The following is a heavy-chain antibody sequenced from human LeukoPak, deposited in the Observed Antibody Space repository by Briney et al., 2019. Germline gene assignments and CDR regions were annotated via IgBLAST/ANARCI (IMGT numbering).Heavy chain of an antibody. CDR2: IIPILRIA. CDR1: GGTFSSYA. D-gene: IGHD3-22*01. CDR3: ARVRLRGYYYDSSGYSYFDY. V-gene: IGHV1-69*04. J-gene: IGHJ4*02. Sequence: GSSVKVSCKASGGTFSSYAISWVRQAPGQGLEWRGRIIPILRIANYAQKFQGRVTITADKSTSTAYMELSSLRSEDTAVYYCARVRLRGYYYDSSGYSYFDYWGQGTLVTVSS.